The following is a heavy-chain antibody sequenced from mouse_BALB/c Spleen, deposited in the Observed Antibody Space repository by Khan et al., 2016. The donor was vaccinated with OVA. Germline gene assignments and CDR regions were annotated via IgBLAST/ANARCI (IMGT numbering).Heavy chain of an antibody. Sequence: QVRLQQSGPGLAAPSQSLSITCTISGFSLTNYGVHWVRQPPGKGLEWLVVIWNDGTTTYNSSLKSRLIITKDNSQSQVFLKMNSLQTDDTAIYFCAGQPCYHYNILECRGAGTSVTVSS. CDR2: IWNDGTT. J-gene: IGHJ1*01. D-gene: IGHD2-4*01. V-gene: IGHV2-6-1*01. CDR3: AGQPCYHYNILEC. CDR1: GFSLTNYG.